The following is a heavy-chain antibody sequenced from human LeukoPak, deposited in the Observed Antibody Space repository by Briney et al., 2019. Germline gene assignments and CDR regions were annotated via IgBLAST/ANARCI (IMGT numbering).Heavy chain of an antibody. J-gene: IGHJ4*02. CDR2: INHSGST. V-gene: IGHV4-34*01. D-gene: IGHD2-21*02. CDR3: ARPPAYCGGDCYRDY. CDR1: GGSISSYY. Sequence: SETLSLTCTVSGGSISSYYWSWIRQPPGKGLEWIGEINHSGSTNYNPSLKSRVTISVDTSKNQFSLKLSSVTAADTAVYYCARPPAYCGGDCYRDYWGQGTLVTVSS.